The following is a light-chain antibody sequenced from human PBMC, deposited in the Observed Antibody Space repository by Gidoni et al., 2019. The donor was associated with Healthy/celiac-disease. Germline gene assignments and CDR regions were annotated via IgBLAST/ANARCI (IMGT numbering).Light chain of an antibody. J-gene: IGKJ2*02. CDR1: QSVLYSSNNKIY. CDR3: QQYYSTPRT. Sequence: DIVMTQSPDPLAVSLGERATINCKSSQSVLYSSNNKIYLALYQQKPGQPPKLLIYWASTRESGVPDRFSGSGSGTDFTLTIISLQAEDVAVYYCQQYYSTPRTFGQGTKLEIK. V-gene: IGKV4-1*01. CDR2: WAS.